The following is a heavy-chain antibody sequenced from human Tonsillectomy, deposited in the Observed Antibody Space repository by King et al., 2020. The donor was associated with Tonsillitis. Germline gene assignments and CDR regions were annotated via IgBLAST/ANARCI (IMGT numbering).Heavy chain of an antibody. J-gene: IGHJ5*01. V-gene: IGHV1-2*02. CDR3: ARGDNSGWYDS. CDR1: GFTFTGYY. Sequence: VQLVESGAEVKKPGASVKVSCKASGFTFTGYYMHWVRQAPGQGLEWMGWINPNSGVTNYAQKFQGRVTMTRDTSISTAYMELSRLRSDDTAVYYCARGDNSGWYDSWGQGTLVTVSS. D-gene: IGHD6-19*01. CDR2: INPNSGVT.